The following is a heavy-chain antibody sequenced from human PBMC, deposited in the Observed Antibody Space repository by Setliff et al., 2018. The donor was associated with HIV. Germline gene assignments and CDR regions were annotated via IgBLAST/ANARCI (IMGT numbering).Heavy chain of an antibody. J-gene: IGHJ5*02. CDR1: GGSISSGGYS. Sequence: SETLSLTCAVSGGSISSGGYSWGWIRQPPGKGLEWIGSIYYSGSTYYNPSLKSRVTISVDTSKNQFSLKLSSVTAADTAVYYCARDFCSSTTCTNWFHPWGQGTLVTVSS. D-gene: IGHD2-2*01. CDR3: ARDFCSSTTCTNWFHP. V-gene: IGHV4-39*02. CDR2: IYYSGST.